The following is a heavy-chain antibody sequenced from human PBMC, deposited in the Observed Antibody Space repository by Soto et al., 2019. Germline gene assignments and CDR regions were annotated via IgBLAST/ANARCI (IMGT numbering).Heavy chain of an antibody. CDR2: IIPILGIA. J-gene: IGHJ4*02. V-gene: IGHV1-69*02. CDR1: GGTFSSYT. CDR3: ARVLLVREGATHRPFDY. Sequence: QVQLVQSGAEVKKPGSSVKVSCKASGGTFSSYTISWVRQAPGQGLEWMGRIIPILGIANYAQKFQGRVTITVDKSTSTADVELGSLRSEDTAVYYCARVLLVREGATHRPFDYWGQGTLVTVSS. D-gene: IGHD1-26*01.